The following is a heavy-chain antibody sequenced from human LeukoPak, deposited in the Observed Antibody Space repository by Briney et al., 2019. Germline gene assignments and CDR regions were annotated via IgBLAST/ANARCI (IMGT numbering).Heavy chain of an antibody. Sequence: GGSLRLSCAASGFTFSDYYMSWIRQAPGKGLEWVSYIGSSSGYTKYAGSVKGRFTISRDNAKNSLYLQMKSLRLEDTAVHYCARGSGRSFDNWGQGTMVTVSS. D-gene: IGHD3-10*01. J-gene: IGHJ4*01. V-gene: IGHV3-11*05. CDR3: ARGSGRSFDN. CDR1: GFTFSDYY. CDR2: IGSSSGYT.